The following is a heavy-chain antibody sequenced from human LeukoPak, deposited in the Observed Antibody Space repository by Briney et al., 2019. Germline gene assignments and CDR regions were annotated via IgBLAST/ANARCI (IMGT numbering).Heavy chain of an antibody. CDR2: ISSDGTYI. J-gene: IGHJ5*02. CDR1: GFIFSSYS. V-gene: IGHV3-21*01. Sequence: KPGGSLRLSCAASGFIFSSYSMNWVRQAPGKGLEWVSSISSDGTYIYYADSVKGRFTISRDNAKNSLYLQMNSLRAEDTAVYYCARAGPPAFDPWGQGTLVTVSS. CDR3: ARAGPPAFDP.